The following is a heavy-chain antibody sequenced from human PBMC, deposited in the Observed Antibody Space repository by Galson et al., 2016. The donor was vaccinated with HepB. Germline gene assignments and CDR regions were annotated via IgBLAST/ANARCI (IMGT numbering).Heavy chain of an antibody. D-gene: IGHD3-16*01. CDR2: IKQDGSEK. V-gene: IGHV3-7*03. Sequence: SLRLSCAVSGFTFSSYWMSWARQPPGKGLEWVANIKQDGSEKNYVDSVKGRFTISRDNAKNSLYLQMNSLRAEDTAVYYCVREGGRGGGSPWGQGALVTVSS. CDR1: GFTFSSYW. CDR3: VREGGRGGGSP. J-gene: IGHJ5*02.